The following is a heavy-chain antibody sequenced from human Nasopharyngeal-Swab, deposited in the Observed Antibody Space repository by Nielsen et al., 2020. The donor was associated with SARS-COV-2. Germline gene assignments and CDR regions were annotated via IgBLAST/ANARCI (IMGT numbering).Heavy chain of an antibody. CDR2: ISWNSGSI. Sequence: SLRLSCAASGFTFDDYAMHWVRQAPGKGLEWVSGISWNSGSIGYADSVKGRFTISRDNAKNSLYLQMNSLGAEDTALYYCAKDMSPNTYYYYMDVWGKGTTVTVSS. CDR1: GFTFDDYA. V-gene: IGHV3-9*01. CDR3: AKDMSPNTYYYYMDV. J-gene: IGHJ6*03.